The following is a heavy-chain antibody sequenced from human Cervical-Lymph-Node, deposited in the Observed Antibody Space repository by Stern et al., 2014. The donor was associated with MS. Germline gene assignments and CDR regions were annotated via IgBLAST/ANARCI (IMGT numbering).Heavy chain of an antibody. CDR2: IYYTGIT. CDR3: ARGHGSYSRDFDF. CDR1: GGSINNHY. V-gene: IGHV4-59*08. Sequence: VQLEESGPGLVKPSETLSLTCTVSGGSINNHYWNWIRQSPGKGLEWIGYIYYTGITTYNPSLQSRVTMSVDTSKNQFPRQVTSVTASDTAVYYCARGHGSYSRDFDFWGQGALVSVSS. D-gene: IGHD1-26*01. J-gene: IGHJ4*02.